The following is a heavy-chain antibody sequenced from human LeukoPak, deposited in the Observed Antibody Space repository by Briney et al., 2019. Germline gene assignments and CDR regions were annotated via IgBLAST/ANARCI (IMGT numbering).Heavy chain of an antibody. V-gene: IGHV1-2*02. CDR1: GYTITGYY. J-gene: IGHJ6*02. CDR2: IDPNSGGT. D-gene: IGHD3-3*01. CDR3: ATTKTDLLRFLEWPHYYYGMDV. Sequence: ASVKVSCKASGYTITGYYMRWVRQAPGQGLEWMGWIDPNSGGTNYAQKFQGRVTMTRDTSISTAYMELSRLRSDDTAVYYCATTKTDLLRFLEWPHYYYGMDVWGQGTTVTVSS.